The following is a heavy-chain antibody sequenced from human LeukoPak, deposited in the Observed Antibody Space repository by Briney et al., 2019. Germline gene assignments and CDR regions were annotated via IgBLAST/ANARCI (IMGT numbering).Heavy chain of an antibody. CDR1: GGSISNYY. D-gene: IGHD5-18*01. CDR2: IYYTGST. J-gene: IGHJ4*02. CDR3: ARDHYSYGYDY. V-gene: IGHV4-59*01. Sequence: SETLSLTCTVSGGSISNYYWNWIRQPPGKGLEWIGSIYYTGSTKYNPPLKSRLIISVDTSKNQFSLKLRSVTAADTAVYYCARDHYSYGYDYWGQGTLVTVSS.